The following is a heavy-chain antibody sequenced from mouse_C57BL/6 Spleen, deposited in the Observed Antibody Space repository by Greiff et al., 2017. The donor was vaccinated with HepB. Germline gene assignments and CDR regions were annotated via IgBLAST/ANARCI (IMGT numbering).Heavy chain of an antibody. J-gene: IGHJ4*01. V-gene: IGHV5-12*01. CDR2: ISNGGGST. D-gene: IGHD1-1*01. Sequence: EVHLVESGGGLVQPGGSLKLSCAASGFTFSDYYMYWVRQTPEKRLEWVAYISNGGGSTYYPDTVKGRFTISRDNAKNTLYLQMSRLKSEDTAMYYCARRKNYGAMDYWGQGTSVTVSS. CDR1: GFTFSDYY. CDR3: ARRKNYGAMDY.